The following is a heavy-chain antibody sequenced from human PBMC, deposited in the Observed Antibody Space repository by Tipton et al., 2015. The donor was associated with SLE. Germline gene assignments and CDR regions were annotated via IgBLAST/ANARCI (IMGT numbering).Heavy chain of an antibody. V-gene: IGHV4-39*07. Sequence: TLSLTCIVSGASIGSSSSPWAWIRQSPNKGLEWIGNIYYDGNTYYNPSLKSRVTISADTSKNVFSLRLSSVTAADTAMYYCARFRREHQLVRLAWLWGQGTLVTVSS. CDR3: ARFRREHQLVRLAWL. J-gene: IGHJ4*02. CDR2: IYYDGNT. D-gene: IGHD1-1*01. CDR1: GASIGSSSSP.